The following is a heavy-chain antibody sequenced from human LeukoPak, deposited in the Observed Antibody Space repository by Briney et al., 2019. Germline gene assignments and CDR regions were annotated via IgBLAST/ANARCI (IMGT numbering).Heavy chain of an antibody. D-gene: IGHD6-19*01. J-gene: IGHJ5*02. CDR1: GGSISTSNYY. CDR3: ASGVDTGYSSGWYGTPYNWFDP. CDR2: IFYSGST. Sequence: SETLSLTCTVSGGSISTSNYYWGWIRQPPGKGLEWIGNIFYSGSTYYNPSLKSRVTISVDTSKNQFSLKLSSVTAADTAVYYCASGVDTGYSSGWYGTPYNWFDPWGQGTLVTVSS. V-gene: IGHV4-39*07.